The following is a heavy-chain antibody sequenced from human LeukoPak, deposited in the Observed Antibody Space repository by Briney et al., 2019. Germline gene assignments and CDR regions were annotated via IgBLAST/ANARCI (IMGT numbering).Heavy chain of an antibody. CDR3: AKDREYCSSPGGGDCSPPSY. D-gene: IGHD2-21*01. V-gene: IGHV3-23*01. J-gene: IGHJ4*02. Sequence: GGSLRLSCAASGFTFSSYAMSWVRQAPGKGLEWVSAISGSGGSTYYADSVKGRFTISRDNSKNTLYLQMNSLRAEDTAVYYCAKDREYCSSPGGGDCSPPSYWGQGTLVTVSS. CDR1: GFTFSSYA. CDR2: ISGSGGST.